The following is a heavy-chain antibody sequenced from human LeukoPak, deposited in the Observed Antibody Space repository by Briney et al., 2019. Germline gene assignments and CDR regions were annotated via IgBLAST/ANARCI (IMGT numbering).Heavy chain of an antibody. CDR2: ISSSSSYI. CDR1: GFTFSSYS. Sequence: GGSLRLSCAASGFTFSSYSMNWVRQAPGKGLEWVSSISSSSSYIYYADSVKGRFTISRDNSKNTLYPQMNSLRAEDTAVNYCARGESYFDYWGQGTLVTVSS. V-gene: IGHV3-21*01. CDR3: ARGESYFDY. J-gene: IGHJ4*02.